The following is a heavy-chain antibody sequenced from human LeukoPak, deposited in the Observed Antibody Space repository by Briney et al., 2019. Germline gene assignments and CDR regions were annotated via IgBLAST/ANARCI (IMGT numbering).Heavy chain of an antibody. V-gene: IGHV3-23*01. CDR3: AKEENYYDSSGYRHNAY. CDR1: GFTFSSYA. CDR2: ISGSGGRT. J-gene: IGHJ4*02. D-gene: IGHD3-22*01. Sequence: GGSLRLSCAASGFTFSSYAMSWVRQAPGKGLEWVSAISGSGGRTYYADSVKGRFTISRDNSKNTLYLQVNSLRAEDTAVYYCAKEENYYDSSGYRHNAYWGQGTLVTVSS.